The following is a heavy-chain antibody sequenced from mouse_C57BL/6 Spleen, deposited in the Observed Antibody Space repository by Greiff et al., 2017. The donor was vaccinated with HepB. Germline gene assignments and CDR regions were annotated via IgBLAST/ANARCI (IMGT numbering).Heavy chain of an antibody. J-gene: IGHJ1*03. D-gene: IGHD1-1*01. CDR3: ARHAMHPSRDFDV. Sequence: EVQGVESGGDLVKPGGSLKLSCAASGFTFSSYGMSWVRQTPDKRLEWVATISSGGSYTYYPDSVKGRFTISRDNAKNTLYLQMSSLKSEDTAMYYCARHAMHPSRDFDVWGTRTTVTVSS. V-gene: IGHV5-6*01. CDR1: GFTFSSYG. CDR2: ISSGGSYT.